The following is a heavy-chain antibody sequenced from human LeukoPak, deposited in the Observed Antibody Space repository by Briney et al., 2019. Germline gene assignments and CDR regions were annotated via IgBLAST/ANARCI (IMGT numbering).Heavy chain of an antibody. Sequence: KPSETLSLTCSVSGGSISSSSYYWGWIRQPPGKGLEWIGSFYYSGNTYHNPSLKSRVTISVDTSKNEFSLKLRSVTAADTAVYYCARTAGVAVAGSRQYFDYWGQGTLVTVSS. CDR1: GGSISSSSYY. J-gene: IGHJ4*02. CDR2: FYYSGNT. CDR3: ARTAGVAVAGSRQYFDY. V-gene: IGHV4-39*01. D-gene: IGHD6-19*01.